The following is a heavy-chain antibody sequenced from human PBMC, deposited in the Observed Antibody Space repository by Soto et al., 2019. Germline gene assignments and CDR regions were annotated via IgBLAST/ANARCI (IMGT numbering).Heavy chain of an antibody. J-gene: IGHJ4*02. Sequence: PSETLSLTCAVSGGSISSGGYSWSWIRQPPGKGLEWIGYIYHSGSTYYNPSLKSRVTISVDRSKNQFSLKLSSATAADTAVYYCARGPYDYVWGSYRAFDYWGQGTLVTVSS. D-gene: IGHD3-16*02. CDR2: IYHSGST. CDR1: GGSISSGGYS. CDR3: ARGPYDYVWGSYRAFDY. V-gene: IGHV4-30-2*01.